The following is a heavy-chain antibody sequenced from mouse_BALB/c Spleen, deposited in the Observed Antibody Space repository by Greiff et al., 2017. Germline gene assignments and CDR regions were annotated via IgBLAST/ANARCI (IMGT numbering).Heavy chain of an antibody. CDR1: GFTFTDYY. J-gene: IGHJ4*01. Sequence: EVQGVESGGGLVQPGGSLRLSCATSGFTFTDYYMSWVRQPPGKALEWLGFIRNKANGYTTEYSASVKGRFTISRDNSQSILYLQMNTLRAEDSATYYCARDTVYGNYGDAMDYWGQGTSVTVSS. CDR3: ARDTVYGNYGDAMDY. V-gene: IGHV7-3*02. D-gene: IGHD2-1*01. CDR2: IRNKANGYTT.